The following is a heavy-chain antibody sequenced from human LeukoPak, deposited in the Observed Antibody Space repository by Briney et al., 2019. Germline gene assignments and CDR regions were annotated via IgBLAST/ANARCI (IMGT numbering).Heavy chain of an antibody. Sequence: GGSLRLSCAASGFTFSSYSMSWVRQAPGKGLEWVSSISSSSSYIYYADSVKGRFTISRDNAKNSLYLQMNSLRAEDTAVYYCARFPDTYYFDYWGQGTPVTVSS. V-gene: IGHV3-21*01. CDR1: GFTFSSYS. CDR3: ARFPDTYYFDY. D-gene: IGHD3-16*01. CDR2: ISSSSSYI. J-gene: IGHJ4*02.